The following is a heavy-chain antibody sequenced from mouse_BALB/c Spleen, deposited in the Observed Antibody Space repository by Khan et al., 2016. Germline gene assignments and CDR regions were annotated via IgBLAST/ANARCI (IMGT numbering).Heavy chain of an antibody. CDR3: ARPTTGTWFAY. V-gene: IGHV1-80*01. CDR2: IYPGDGDT. D-gene: IGHD1-2*01. Sequence: QVQLQQSGAELVRPGSSVKISCKASGYAFSSYWMNWVKQRPGQGLEWIGQIYPGDGDTNYNGKFKGKATLTADKSSSTAYMQLSSLTSEDSAVYFWARPTTGTWFAYWGQGTLVTVSA. J-gene: IGHJ3*01. CDR1: GYAFSSYW.